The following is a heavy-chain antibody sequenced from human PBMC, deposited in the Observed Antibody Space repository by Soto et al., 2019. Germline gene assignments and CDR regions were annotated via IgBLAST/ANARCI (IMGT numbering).Heavy chain of an antibody. V-gene: IGHV4-31*03. J-gene: IGHJ6*02. D-gene: IGHD3-3*01. Sequence: SETLSLTCTVSGGSISSGGYYWSWIRQHPGKGLEWIGYIYYSGSTYYNPSLKSRVTISVDTSKNQFSLKPSSVTAADTAVYYCARDRSRNWSGYYGYYYYGMDVWGQGTTVTVSS. CDR3: ARDRSRNWSGYYGYYYYGMDV. CDR2: IYYSGST. CDR1: GGSISSGGYY.